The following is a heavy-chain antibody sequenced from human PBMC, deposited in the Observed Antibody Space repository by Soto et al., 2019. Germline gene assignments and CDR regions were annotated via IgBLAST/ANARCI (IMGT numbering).Heavy chain of an antibody. D-gene: IGHD2-21*01. CDR1: GFTFSDYY. Sequence: QVQLVESGGGLVKPGGSLRLSCAASGFTFSDYYMSWIRQAPGKGLEWVSCISSSSSYTHYADSVKGLFTISRDNAKNSLYLQMNSLRAEDTAVYYCARDRRGYLVGGMDVWGQGTTVTVSS. J-gene: IGHJ6*02. CDR2: ISSSSSYT. CDR3: ARDRRGYLVGGMDV. V-gene: IGHV3-11*06.